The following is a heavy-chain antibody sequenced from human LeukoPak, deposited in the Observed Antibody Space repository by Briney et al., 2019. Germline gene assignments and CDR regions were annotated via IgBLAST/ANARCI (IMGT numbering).Heavy chain of an antibody. J-gene: IGHJ6*03. V-gene: IGHV1-2*02. CDR2: INPNSGGT. CDR1: GYTFTGYY. CDR3: ARHDVVVPAAMEDYYYYMDV. D-gene: IGHD2-2*01. Sequence: GASVKVSCKASGYTFTGYYMHWVRQAPGQGLEWMGWINPNSGGTNYAQKFQGRVTMTRDTSISTAYMGLSSLKASDTAMYYCARHDVVVPAAMEDYYYYMDVWGEGTTVTVSS.